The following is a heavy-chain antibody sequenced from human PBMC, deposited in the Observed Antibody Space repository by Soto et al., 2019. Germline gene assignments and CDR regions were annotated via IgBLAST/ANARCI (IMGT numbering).Heavy chain of an antibody. J-gene: IGHJ4*02. V-gene: IGHV3-23*01. D-gene: IGHD3-10*01. CDR3: AKDPGYGSGNYYKVYFDY. CDR1: GFTFNTYA. CDR2: ISGSGAST. Sequence: PGGSLRLSCAPSGFTFNTYAMSWVRQAPGKGLEWLSTISGSGASTYYADSVKGRFTISRDNSKNTLYLQMNSLRAEDTAVYYCAKDPGYGSGNYYKVYFDYWGQGTLVTVSS.